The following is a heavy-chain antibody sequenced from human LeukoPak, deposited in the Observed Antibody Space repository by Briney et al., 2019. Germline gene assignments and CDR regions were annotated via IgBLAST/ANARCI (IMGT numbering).Heavy chain of an antibody. J-gene: IGHJ4*02. D-gene: IGHD1-26*01. V-gene: IGHV4-59*01. CDR1: GGSISSYY. CDR2: IYYGGST. CDR3: ARGGKWELPLDY. Sequence: SETLSLTCTVSGGSISSYYWSWIRQPPGKGLEWIGYIYYGGSTNYNPSLKSRVTISVDTSKNQFSLKLSSVTAADTAVYHCARGGKWELPLDYWGQGTLVTVSS.